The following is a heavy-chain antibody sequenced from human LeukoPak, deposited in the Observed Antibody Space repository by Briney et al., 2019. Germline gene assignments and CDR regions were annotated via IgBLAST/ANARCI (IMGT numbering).Heavy chain of an antibody. D-gene: IGHD1-14*01. CDR3: ARERSRKFLGWFDT. CDR2: VYASGTT. V-gene: IGHV4-4*07. CDR1: GDSITSYS. J-gene: IGHJ5*02. Sequence: SETLSLTCSVSGDSITSYSWSWIRQPAGKGLEWIGRVYASGTTNYNPSLESRVTKSMDKFQNQFSLTLRSVTAADTAVYYCARERSRKFLGWFDTWGQGVLVTVSS.